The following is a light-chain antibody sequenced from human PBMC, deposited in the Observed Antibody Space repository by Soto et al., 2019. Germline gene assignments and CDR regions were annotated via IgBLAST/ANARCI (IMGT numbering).Light chain of an antibody. Sequence: QSVLTQPASVSGSPGQSITISCTGTSSDVGGYNYVSWYQQHPGKAPKLMIYEVSNRPSWVSNRFSGSKSGNTASLTISGLQAEDEADYYCSSYTSSSTRVFGGATQLTVL. CDR3: SSYTSSSTRV. CDR2: EVS. J-gene: IGLJ3*02. CDR1: SSDVGGYNY. V-gene: IGLV2-14*01.